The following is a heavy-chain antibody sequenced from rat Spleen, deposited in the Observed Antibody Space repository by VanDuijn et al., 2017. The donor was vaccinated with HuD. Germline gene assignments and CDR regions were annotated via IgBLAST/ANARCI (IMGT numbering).Heavy chain of an antibody. V-gene: IGHV5S14*01. CDR2: ISTGGGTT. CDR1: GFTFSDYG. CDR3: ARRHYGYTDYFDY. J-gene: IGHJ2*01. Sequence: EVKLVESGGGLVQPGRSLKLSCAASGFTFSDYGMAWVRQTPTKGLEWVASISTGGGTTHYRDSVKGRFTISRDNVKNTQFLQMDSLRSEDTATYYCARRHYGYTDYFDYWGQGVMVTVSS. D-gene: IGHD1-9*01.